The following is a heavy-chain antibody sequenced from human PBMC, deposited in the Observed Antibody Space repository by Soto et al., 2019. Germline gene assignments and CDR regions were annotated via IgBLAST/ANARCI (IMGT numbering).Heavy chain of an antibody. Sequence: QVQLVESGGGVVQPGRSLRLSCAASGFTFSSYAMHWVRQAPGKGLEWVAVISYDGSNKYYADSVKGRFTISRENSKNTLKLQMNSLRAEDTAVYYCARDRKVVTAIQRYGMDVWGQGTTVTVSS. CDR1: GFTFSSYA. CDR3: ARDRKVVTAIQRYGMDV. D-gene: IGHD2-21*02. J-gene: IGHJ6*02. CDR2: ISYDGSNK. V-gene: IGHV3-30-3*01.